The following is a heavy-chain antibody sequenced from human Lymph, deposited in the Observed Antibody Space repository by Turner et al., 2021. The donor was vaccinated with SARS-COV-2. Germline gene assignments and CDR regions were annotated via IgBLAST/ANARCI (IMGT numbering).Heavy chain of an antibody. V-gene: IGHV1-69*10. Sequence: QVQLVQSGAEVKKPGSSVKVSCKASGGTFSSSAISWVRQAPGQGLEWRGGIIPLLAIANYAQKFQGRVTITADKSTGTAYMGLSSLRSEDTAVYFCARIAAPGMGGGVHYYYYAMDVWGQGTTVTVSS. J-gene: IGHJ6*02. D-gene: IGHD6-13*01. CDR3: ARIAAPGMGGGVHYYYYAMDV. CDR2: IIPLLAIA. CDR1: GGTFSSSA.